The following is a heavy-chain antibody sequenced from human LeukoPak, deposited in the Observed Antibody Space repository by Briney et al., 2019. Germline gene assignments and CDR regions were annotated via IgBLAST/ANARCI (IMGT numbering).Heavy chain of an antibody. CDR1: GFIFDTYA. V-gene: IGHV3-21*01. CDR3: ARDSTTVTSPFDY. Sequence: GGSLRLSCAASGFIFDTYAMNWVRQAPGKGLEWVSSISKSGRDIYYADSVRGRFTISRDNARDSLYLQMNSLRAEDTAVYYCARDSTTVTSPFDYWGQGTLVTVSS. D-gene: IGHD4-17*01. J-gene: IGHJ4*02. CDR2: ISKSGRDI.